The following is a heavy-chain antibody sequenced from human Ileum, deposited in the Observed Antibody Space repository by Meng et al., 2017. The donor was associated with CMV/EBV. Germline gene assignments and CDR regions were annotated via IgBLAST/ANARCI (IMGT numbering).Heavy chain of an antibody. J-gene: IGHJ4*02. CDR2: IRTNSET. CDR3: AEVPTYFNILTGFPVDY. Sequence: SGFTFNSCTMSWVRQAPGKGLEWVSSIRTNSETFYADSVKGRFTISRDNSRHTLYLQMNSLRAEDTAIYYCAEVPTYFNILTGFPVDYWGQGTLVTVSS. CDR1: GFTFNSCT. V-gene: IGHV3-23*01. D-gene: IGHD3-9*01.